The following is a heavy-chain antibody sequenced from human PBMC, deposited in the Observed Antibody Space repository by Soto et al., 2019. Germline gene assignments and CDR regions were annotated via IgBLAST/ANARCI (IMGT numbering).Heavy chain of an antibody. CDR2: IWYDGSNK. CDR3: ASLSLGELSPGDASDI. J-gene: IGHJ3*02. CDR1: GFTFSSYG. V-gene: IGHV3-33*01. Sequence: QVQLVESGGGVVQPGRSLRLSCAASGFTFSSYGMHWVRQAPGKGLEWVAVIWYDGSNKYYADSVKGRFTISRDNSKNSLYLQMNSLRAEDTAVYYCASLSLGELSPGDASDIWCQGTMVTVSS. D-gene: IGHD3-16*02.